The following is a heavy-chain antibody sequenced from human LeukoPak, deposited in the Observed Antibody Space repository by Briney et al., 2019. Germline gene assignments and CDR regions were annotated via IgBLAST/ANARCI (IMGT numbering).Heavy chain of an antibody. J-gene: IGHJ4*02. CDR2: ISGREGST. V-gene: IGHV3-23*01. Sequence: GGSLRLSCAASGFTFSIHGMSWVRQAPGKGLEWVSTISGREGSTYYADSVKGRFTISRDNSRNTVYLQMDSLRAEDTALFYCVRQAVSGDSGIAYWGRGTLVTVSS. CDR3: VRQAVSGDSGIAY. CDR1: GFTFSIHG. D-gene: IGHD2-21*02.